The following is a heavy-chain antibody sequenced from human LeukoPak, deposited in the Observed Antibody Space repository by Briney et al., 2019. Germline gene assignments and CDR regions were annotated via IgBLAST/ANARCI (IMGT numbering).Heavy chain of an antibody. CDR3: ARDSTMVRGVMHAGYMDV. V-gene: IGHV3-21*01. J-gene: IGHJ6*04. D-gene: IGHD3-10*01. CDR1: GFTFSSYS. Sequence: GGSLRLSCAASGFTFSSYSMNWVRQAPGKGLEWVSSISSSSSYIYYADSVKGRFTISRDNAKNSLYLQMNSLRAEDTAVYYCARDSTMVRGVMHAGYMDVWGKGTTVTVSS. CDR2: ISSSSSYI.